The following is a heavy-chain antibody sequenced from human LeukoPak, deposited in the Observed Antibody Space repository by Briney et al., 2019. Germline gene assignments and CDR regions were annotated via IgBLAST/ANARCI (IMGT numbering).Heavy chain of an antibody. D-gene: IGHD6-6*01. V-gene: IGHV4-59*01. J-gene: IGHJ4*02. CDR2: IYYSGST. CDR3: AKVGVSGAARLDY. CDR1: GGSISSYY. Sequence: SETLSLTCTVSGGSISSYYWSWIRQPPGKGLEWIGYIYYSGSTNYNPSLKSRVTISVDTSKNQFSLKLSSVTAADTAVYYCAKVGVSGAARLDYWGQGTLVTVSS.